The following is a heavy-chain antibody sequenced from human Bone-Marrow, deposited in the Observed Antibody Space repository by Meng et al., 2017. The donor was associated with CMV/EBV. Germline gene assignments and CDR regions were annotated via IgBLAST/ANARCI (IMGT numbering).Heavy chain of an antibody. V-gene: IGHV3-23*01. CDR3: AKGGYYYGSIRFDP. Sequence: GESLKISCAASGFTFSSYAMSWVRQAPGKGLEWVSAISGSGGSTYYADSVKGRFTIPRANSKNTLYLQMNSLRAEDTAVYYCAKGGYYYGSIRFDPWGQGTLVTVSS. CDR2: ISGSGGST. J-gene: IGHJ5*02. D-gene: IGHD3-10*01. CDR1: GFTFSSYA.